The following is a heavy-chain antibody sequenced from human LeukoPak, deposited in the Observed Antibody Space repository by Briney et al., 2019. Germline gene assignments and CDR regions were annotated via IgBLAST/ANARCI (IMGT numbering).Heavy chain of an antibody. J-gene: IGHJ1*01. V-gene: IGHV3-15*07. Sequence: GSLRLSCAASGFTFSSYAMNWVRQAPGKGLEWVGRIKSKTDGGTTDYAAPVKGRFTISRDDSKNTLYLQMNSLKTEDTAVYYCTTGNQDYPYFQHWGQGTLVTVSS. D-gene: IGHD4-11*01. CDR2: IKSKTDGGTT. CDR3: TTGNQDYPYFQH. CDR1: GFTFSSYA.